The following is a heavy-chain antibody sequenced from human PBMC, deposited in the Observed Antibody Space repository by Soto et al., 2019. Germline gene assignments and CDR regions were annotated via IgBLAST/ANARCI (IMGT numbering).Heavy chain of an antibody. CDR2: INPTSDYT. Sequence: SSVKVSCKGSGYTLXSYYMEWVRXARGQGIALIGMINPTSDYTNKAQKFQGRVTLTSGTYTSTVYMELSRLRSDDTAMYYCARGGPASNAFDIWGQGTMVTVSS. J-gene: IGHJ3*02. V-gene: IGHV1-46*01. CDR3: ARGGPASNAFDI. CDR1: GYTLXSYY. D-gene: IGHD2-15*01.